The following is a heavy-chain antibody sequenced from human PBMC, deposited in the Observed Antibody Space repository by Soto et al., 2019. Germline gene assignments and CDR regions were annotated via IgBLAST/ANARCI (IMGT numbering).Heavy chain of an antibody. Sequence: ESGGGLVQPGGSLRLSCVGSGFRISNYFMSWVRQAPGKGLEWVANIKEDGSEKSYVESVKGRFTISRDNAKNSLYLQVNSLRDEDTAVYYCARPRFRGMDVWGQGTTVTVSS. J-gene: IGHJ6*02. D-gene: IGHD3-10*01. CDR2: IKEDGSEK. CDR1: GFRISNYF. CDR3: ARPRFRGMDV. V-gene: IGHV3-7*03.